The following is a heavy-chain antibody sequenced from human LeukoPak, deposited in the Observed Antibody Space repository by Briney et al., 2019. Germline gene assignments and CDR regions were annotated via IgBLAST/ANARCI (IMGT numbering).Heavy chain of an antibody. Sequence: GRSLRLSCAASGFTFSSYAMHWVRQAPGKGLEWVAVISYDGSNKYYADSVKGRFTISRDNSKNTLYLQMNSLRAEDTAVYYCAKASFGGGMDVWGQGTTVTVSS. V-gene: IGHV3-30*04. CDR2: ISYDGSNK. CDR3: AKASFGGGMDV. J-gene: IGHJ6*02. D-gene: IGHD3-10*01. CDR1: GFTFSSYA.